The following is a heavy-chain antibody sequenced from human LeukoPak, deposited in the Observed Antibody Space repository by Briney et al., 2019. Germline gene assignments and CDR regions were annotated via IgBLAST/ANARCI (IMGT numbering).Heavy chain of an antibody. D-gene: IGHD3-3*01. CDR3: ARVVPVYYDFWSGYYSPYFDY. V-gene: IGHV1-8*01. Sequence: ASVTVSCKASGYTFTSYDINWVRQATGQGLEWMGWMNPNSGNTGYAQKFQGRVTMTRNTSISTAYMELSSLGSEDTAVYYCARVVPVYYDFWSGYYSPYFDYWGQGTLVTVSS. CDR1: GYTFTSYD. CDR2: MNPNSGNT. J-gene: IGHJ4*02.